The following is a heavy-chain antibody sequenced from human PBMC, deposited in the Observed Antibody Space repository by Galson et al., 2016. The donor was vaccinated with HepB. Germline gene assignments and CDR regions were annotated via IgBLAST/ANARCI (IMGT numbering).Heavy chain of an antibody. CDR3: ATEDLSSPGNGALDI. CDR2: IWFDGSSK. Sequence: SLRLSCAASGFIFSHYGMHWVRQAPGEGLEWVAMIWFDGSSKHHSDSVRGRFTISRDNSKNTLYLEMYSLRAEDTAVYYCATEDLSSPGNGALDIWGQGAMVTVSS. D-gene: IGHD6-13*01. CDR1: GFIFSHYG. J-gene: IGHJ3*02. V-gene: IGHV3-33*01.